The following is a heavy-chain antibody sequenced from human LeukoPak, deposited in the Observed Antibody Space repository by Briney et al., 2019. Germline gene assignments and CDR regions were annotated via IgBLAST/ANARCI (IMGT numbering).Heavy chain of an antibody. J-gene: IGHJ4*02. CDR3: AKDVTVAGHFDY. D-gene: IGHD6-19*01. CDR1: GFTFDDYA. Sequence: GGSLRLSCAASGFTFDDYAMHWVRQAPGKGLEWVSLISGDGGSTYYADSVKGRFTISRDNSKNSLYLQMNSLRTEDTASYYCAKDVTVAGHFDYWGQGTLVTVSS. V-gene: IGHV3-43*02. CDR2: ISGDGGST.